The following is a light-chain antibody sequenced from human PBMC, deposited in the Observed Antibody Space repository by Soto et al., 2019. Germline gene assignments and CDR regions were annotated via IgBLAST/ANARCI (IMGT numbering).Light chain of an antibody. J-gene: IGKJ2*01. CDR1: QSIKNW. CDR3: QPNDNYPGQT. Sequence: DIQMTQSPSTLSASVGDRVTITCRASQSIKNWLAWYQQKPGKAPKLLIYDVSSLESGVPSRFSGGGSGTEFTLTNTSVAPYDFADFFRQPNDNYPGQTFGQGTKLEIK. V-gene: IGKV1-5*01. CDR2: DVS.